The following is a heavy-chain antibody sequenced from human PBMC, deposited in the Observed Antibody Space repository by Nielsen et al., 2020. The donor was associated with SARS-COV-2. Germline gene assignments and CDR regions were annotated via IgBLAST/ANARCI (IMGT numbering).Heavy chain of an antibody. V-gene: IGHV4-61*02. CDR1: GGSISSSYY. D-gene: IGHD2-21*01. CDR2: FYISGST. CDR3: AGETLPKGGYYFYGMDV. J-gene: IGHJ6*02. Sequence: SETLSLTCTVSGGSISSSYYWSWIRQPAGKGLEWIGRFYISGSTNYNPSLKSRVTISVDTSKNQFSLNLTSMTAADTAVYYCAGETLPKGGYYFYGMDVWGQGTTVTVSS.